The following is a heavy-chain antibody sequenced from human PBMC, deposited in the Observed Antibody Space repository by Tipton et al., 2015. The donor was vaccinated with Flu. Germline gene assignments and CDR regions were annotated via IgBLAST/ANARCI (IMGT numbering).Heavy chain of an antibody. J-gene: IGHJ4*02. CDR1: GGSISSGSYY. V-gene: IGHV4-61*02. D-gene: IGHD1-26*01. CDR3: AREGYKSGSYGRFDH. Sequence: TLSLTCTVSGGSISSGSYYWSWIRQPAGKGLEWIGRIYTSGSTNYNPSLKSRVTISVDTSKNQFSLKLSSVTAADTAVYYCAREGYKSGSYGRFDHWGQGTLVTVSS. CDR2: IYTSGST.